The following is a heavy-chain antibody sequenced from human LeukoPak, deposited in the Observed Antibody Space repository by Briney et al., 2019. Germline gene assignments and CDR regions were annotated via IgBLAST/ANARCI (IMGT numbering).Heavy chain of an antibody. CDR2: IYCSGST. CDR1: GGSISSGDYY. D-gene: IGHD3-9*01. J-gene: IGHJ1*01. CDR3: ARAYYDILTGYWKYFQH. Sequence: SQTLSLTCTVSGGSISSGDYYWSWIRQPPGKGLEWIGYIYCSGSTYYNPSLKSRVTISVDTSKNQFSLKLSSVTAADTAVYYCARAYYDILTGYWKYFQHWGQGTLVTVSS. V-gene: IGHV4-30-4*08.